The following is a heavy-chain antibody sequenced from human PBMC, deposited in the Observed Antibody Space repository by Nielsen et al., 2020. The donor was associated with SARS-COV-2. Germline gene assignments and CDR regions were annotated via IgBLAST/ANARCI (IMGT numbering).Heavy chain of an antibody. J-gene: IGHJ6*02. Sequence: WIRQPPGKGLEWVSYISSSGSTIYYADSVKGRFTISRDNAKNSLYLQMNSLRAEDTAVYYCARESSGYYIYYYGMDVWGQGTTVTVSS. D-gene: IGHD3-22*01. CDR2: ISSSGSTI. V-gene: IGHV3-48*03. CDR3: ARESSGYYIYYYGMDV.